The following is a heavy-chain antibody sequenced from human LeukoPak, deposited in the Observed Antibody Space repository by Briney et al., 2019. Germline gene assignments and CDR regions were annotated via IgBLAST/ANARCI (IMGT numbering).Heavy chain of an antibody. D-gene: IGHD3-10*01. V-gene: IGHV1-46*01. CDR2: INPSGGRT. Sequence: ASVKVSCKASGYTFTSYYMHWVRQAPGQGLEWMGIINPSGGRTSYAQKFQGRVTMTRDTSTSTVYMELSSLRSEDTAVYYCARDHRPGSGGSGSYRPKVYYGMDVWGQGTTVTVSS. CDR3: ARDHRPGSGGSGSYRPKVYYGMDV. CDR1: GYTFTSYY. J-gene: IGHJ6*02.